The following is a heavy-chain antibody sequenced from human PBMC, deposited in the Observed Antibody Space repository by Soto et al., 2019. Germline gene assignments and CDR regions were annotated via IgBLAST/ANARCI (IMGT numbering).Heavy chain of an antibody. CDR2: IIPIPDIT. CDR3: ARDRITTRGDAFDL. D-gene: IGHD3-3*01. V-gene: IGHV1-69*08. Sequence: QVQLVQSGAEVRKPGSSVKVSCKAPGCTFSTYIISWVRQAPGQGLEWMGRIIPIPDITNYAQKFQGRVTVTADRPTSTAYMELTSLKSEDTAVYYCARDRITTRGDAFDLWGQGTMVTVSS. CDR1: GCTFSTYI. J-gene: IGHJ3*01.